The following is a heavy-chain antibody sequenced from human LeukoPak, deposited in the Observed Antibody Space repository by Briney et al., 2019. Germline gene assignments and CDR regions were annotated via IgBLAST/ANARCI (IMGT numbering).Heavy chain of an antibody. V-gene: IGHV3-74*03. J-gene: IGHJ4*02. CDR1: GFTFSSYW. CDR2: IKTDGSSI. Sequence: PAGSLRLSCTASGFTFSSYWMHWVRQAPAKGLVWVSHIKTDGSSITYADSVKGRFTISRDNAKNTLYLQMNSLRAEDTAVYYCARVRYNNALDHWGQGTLVTASS. D-gene: IGHD1-14*01. CDR3: ARVRYNNALDH.